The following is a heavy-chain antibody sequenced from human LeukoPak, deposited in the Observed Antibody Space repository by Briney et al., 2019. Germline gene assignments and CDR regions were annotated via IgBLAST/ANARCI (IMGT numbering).Heavy chain of an antibody. D-gene: IGHD3-10*01. J-gene: IGHJ4*02. CDR3: ARGQANRLLWVGELISNINPFDY. Sequence: ASVKVSCKASGYTFSRYGISWVRQAPGQGLEWMGWISGYNGYTKYAQNFQGRVTMTTDTSTSTAYMELRSLRSDDTAVYYCARGQANRLLWVGELISNINPFDYWGQGALVTVSS. CDR1: GYTFSRYG. CDR2: ISGYNGYT. V-gene: IGHV1-18*01.